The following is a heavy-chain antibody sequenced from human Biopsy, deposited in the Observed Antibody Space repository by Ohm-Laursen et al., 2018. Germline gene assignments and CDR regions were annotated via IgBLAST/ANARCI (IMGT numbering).Heavy chain of an antibody. D-gene: IGHD2-8*01. V-gene: IGHV1-2*02. CDR3: ARDPLNGHKHFDY. CDR1: GGTFSNYG. CDR2: INCKTGAT. J-gene: IGHJ4*02. Sequence: ASVKVSCKAPGGTFSNYGVNWARQAPGQGLEWLGYINCKTGATNYAQKFQGTVTMTRDTSISTAYLALGSLRSADPAIYYCARDPLNGHKHFDYWGQGSLVTVSS.